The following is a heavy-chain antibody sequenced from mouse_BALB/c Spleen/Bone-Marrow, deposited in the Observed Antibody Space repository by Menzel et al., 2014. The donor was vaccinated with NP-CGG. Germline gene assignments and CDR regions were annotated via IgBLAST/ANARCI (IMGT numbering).Heavy chain of an antibody. J-gene: IGHJ2*01. Sequence: EVKVVESGGGLVQPGGSRNLSCAASGFTFRSFGMHWARQAPEKGLEWVAYISGGTSTIYYADTVKGRFTISRDNPNNTLFLQMTSLRSEDTAMYYCVRGGYYVPSYFDSWGQGTTLTVSS. V-gene: IGHV5-17*02. CDR1: GFTFRSFG. D-gene: IGHD2-3*01. CDR2: ISGGTSTI. CDR3: VRGGYYVPSYFDS.